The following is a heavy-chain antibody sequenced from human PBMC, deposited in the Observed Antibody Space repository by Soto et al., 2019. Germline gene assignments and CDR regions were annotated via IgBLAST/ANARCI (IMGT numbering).Heavy chain of an antibody. V-gene: IGHV1-69*01. Sequence: SVKVSCKASGGTFSSYAISWVRQAPGQGLEWMGGIIPIFGTANYAQKFQGRVTITADESTSTAYMELSSLRPEDMAVYYCARRARPDFYYMDVWGKGTTVTVSS. CDR3: ARRARPDFYYMDV. J-gene: IGHJ6*03. D-gene: IGHD6-6*01. CDR1: GGTFSSYA. CDR2: IIPIFGTA.